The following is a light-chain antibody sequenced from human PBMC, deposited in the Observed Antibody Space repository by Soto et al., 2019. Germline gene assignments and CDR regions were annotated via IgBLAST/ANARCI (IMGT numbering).Light chain of an antibody. CDR2: DVS. J-gene: IGLJ2*01. Sequence: QSVLTQPASVSGSPGQSITISCTGTSSDVGGYKFVSWYQHHPGKAPKVVIYDVSKRPSGVSDRFSGSMSGNTASLTISGLQAEDEADYICSSYTSGTTFDVSFGGGTKVTVL. V-gene: IGLV2-14*03. CDR3: SSYTSGTTFDVS. CDR1: SSDVGGYKF.